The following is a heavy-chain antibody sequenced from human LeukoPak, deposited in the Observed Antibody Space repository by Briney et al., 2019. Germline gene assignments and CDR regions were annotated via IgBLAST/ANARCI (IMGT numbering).Heavy chain of an antibody. Sequence: PGGSLRLSCAASGFSFRSYSMNWVRQAPGKGLEWVSYISASGSTIFYADSVKGRFTISRDDAKNSLYLQVNSLRAEDTAVYYCARARRGSTSSPFRSSIAARNYFDYWGQGTLVTVSS. CDR2: ISASGSTI. D-gene: IGHD6-6*01. CDR1: GFSFRSYS. V-gene: IGHV3-48*01. CDR3: ARARRGSTSSPFRSSIAARNYFDY. J-gene: IGHJ4*02.